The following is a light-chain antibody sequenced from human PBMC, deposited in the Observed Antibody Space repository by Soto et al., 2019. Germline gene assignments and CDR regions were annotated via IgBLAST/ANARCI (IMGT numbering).Light chain of an antibody. Sequence: EIVMTQSPATLPLSPGERAALSCTASQSINSELAWYQQKPGQPPRLLIYGASTRATGVPARFTGSESGSEFTLTISGLQYEDFAVYYCQQGHNWPLTFGQGTRLEI. CDR3: QQGHNWPLT. V-gene: IGKV3-15*01. J-gene: IGKJ2*01. CDR2: GAS. CDR1: QSINSE.